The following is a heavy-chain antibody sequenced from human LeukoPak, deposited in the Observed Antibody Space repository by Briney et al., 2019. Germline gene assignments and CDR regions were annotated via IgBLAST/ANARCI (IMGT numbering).Heavy chain of an antibody. Sequence: PGGSLRLSCASSVFTFRRYGMHWVRQAPGKGLEWVAVISYEGSNKYYADSVKGRFTIHRHNSKNTLYLQMHRLRAEDTAVYYCARSRVTIFPFGDYCGQGTLVTVSS. CDR2: ISYEGSNK. J-gene: IGHJ4*02. CDR3: ARSRVTIFPFGDY. V-gene: IGHV3-30*03. D-gene: IGHD3-3*01. CDR1: VFTFRRYG.